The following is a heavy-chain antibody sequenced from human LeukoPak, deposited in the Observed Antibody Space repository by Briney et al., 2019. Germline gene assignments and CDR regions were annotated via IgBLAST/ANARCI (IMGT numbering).Heavy chain of an antibody. V-gene: IGHV3-9*01. CDR2: ISWNSGSI. J-gene: IGHJ6*02. D-gene: IGHD2-2*03. CDR1: GFTFDDYA. Sequence: GGSLRLSCAASGFTFDDYAMHWVRQAPGKGLEWVSGISWNSGSIGYADSVKGRFTISRDNAKNTMYLQMNSLRAEDTAVYYCVRGGHKLDIETSRYYYGLDVWGQGTTVTVSS. CDR3: VRGGHKLDIETSRYYYGLDV.